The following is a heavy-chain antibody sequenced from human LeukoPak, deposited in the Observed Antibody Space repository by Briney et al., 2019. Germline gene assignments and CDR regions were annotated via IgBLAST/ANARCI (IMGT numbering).Heavy chain of an antibody. CDR3: ARHLSSSWYYYYYGMDV. J-gene: IGHJ6*02. CDR2: IYYSGST. CDR1: GGSISSYY. Sequence: PSETLSLTCTVSGGSISSYYWGWIRQPPGKGLEWIGSIYYSGSTYYNPSLKSRVTISVDTSKNQFSLKLSSVTAADTAVYYCARHLSSSWYYYYYGMDVWGQGTTVTVSS. D-gene: IGHD6-13*01. V-gene: IGHV4-39*01.